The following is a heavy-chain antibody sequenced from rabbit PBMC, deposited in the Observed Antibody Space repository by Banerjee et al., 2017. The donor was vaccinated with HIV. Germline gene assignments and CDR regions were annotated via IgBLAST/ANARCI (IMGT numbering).Heavy chain of an antibody. Sequence: QSLEESGGDLVKPGASLTLTCTASGFSFSSGYWICWVRQAPGKGLEWIGCIYTGSSGTTYYATWAKGRFTFSKASSTTVTLQMTSLTAADTATYFCARVGSGWGLDLWGPGTLVTVS. D-gene: IGHD4-1*01. CDR2: IYTGSSGTT. J-gene: IGHJ4*01. CDR3: ARVGSGWGLDL. CDR1: GFSFSSGYW. V-gene: IGHV1S40*01.